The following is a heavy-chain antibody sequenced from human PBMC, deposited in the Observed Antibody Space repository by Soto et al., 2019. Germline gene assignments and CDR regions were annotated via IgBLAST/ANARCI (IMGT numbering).Heavy chain of an antibody. D-gene: IGHD3-10*01. V-gene: IGHV1-69*12. CDR3: AREGGSGSYRYYGTDV. CDR2: IIPISGTA. CDR1: GGTFSSYA. Sequence: QVQLVQSGAEVKKPGSSVKVSCKASGGTFSSYAISWVRQAPGQGLEWMGGIIPISGTANYAQKFQGRVTITAEESTSTVYMELSSLRSEDTAVYYCAREGGSGSYRYYGTDVWGQGTTVTVSS. J-gene: IGHJ6*02.